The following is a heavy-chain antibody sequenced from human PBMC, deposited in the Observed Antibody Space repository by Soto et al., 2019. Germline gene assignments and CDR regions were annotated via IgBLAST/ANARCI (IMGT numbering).Heavy chain of an antibody. CDR2: ISSSSSTI. CDR1: GFTFSSYS. J-gene: IGHJ4*02. Sequence: EVQLVESGGGLVQPGGSLRLSCAASGFTFSSYSMNWVRQAPGKGLEWVSYISSSSSTIYYADSVKGRFTISRDNAKNSLYLQMNSLRDEDTAVYYCASIAVAGSYYFDYWGQGTLVTVSS. D-gene: IGHD6-19*01. V-gene: IGHV3-48*02. CDR3: ASIAVAGSYYFDY.